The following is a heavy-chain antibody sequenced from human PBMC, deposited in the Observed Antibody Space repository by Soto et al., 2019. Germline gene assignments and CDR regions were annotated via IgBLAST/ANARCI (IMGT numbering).Heavy chain of an antibody. D-gene: IGHD6-19*01. CDR3: AKGGEPTNYVGVAGEFDY. CDR2: VSAGGRST. V-gene: IGHV3-23*01. Sequence: EVQLLESGGGLVQPGGSLRHSSSASGFTFSTCAMSWVRQAPGKGLEWVSGVSAGGRSTYFADSVKCRFNISRDNAKNTVYLQMNRLKAEDAAVYYRAKGGEPTNYVGVAGEFDYWGPGTLVTVSS. CDR1: GFTFSTCA. J-gene: IGHJ4*02.